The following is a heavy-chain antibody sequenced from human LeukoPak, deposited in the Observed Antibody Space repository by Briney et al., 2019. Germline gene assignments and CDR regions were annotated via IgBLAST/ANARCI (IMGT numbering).Heavy chain of an antibody. Sequence: ASVTVSCKASGGTFSSYAISWVRQAPGQGLEWMGGIIPIFGTANYAQKFQGRVTITADKSTSTAYMELSSLRSEDTAVYYCALSGQQLVNWFDPWGQGTLVTVSS. CDR3: ALSGQQLVNWFDP. D-gene: IGHD6-13*01. V-gene: IGHV1-69*06. CDR2: IIPIFGTA. CDR1: GGTFSSYA. J-gene: IGHJ5*02.